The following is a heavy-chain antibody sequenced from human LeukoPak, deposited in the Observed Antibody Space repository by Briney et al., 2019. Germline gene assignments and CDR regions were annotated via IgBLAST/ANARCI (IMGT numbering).Heavy chain of an antibody. CDR1: GGSISSGDYY. J-gene: IGHJ3*02. D-gene: IGHD5-18*01. CDR2: IYYSGST. CDR3: ARGRDPEGTAMVTDGAFDI. V-gene: IGHV4-30-4*08. Sequence: PSETLSLTCTVSGGSISSGDYYWSWIRQPPGKGLEWIGCIYYSGSTYYNPSLKSRVTISVDTSKNQFSLKLSSVTAADTAVYYCARGRDPEGTAMVTDGAFDIWGQGTMVTVSS.